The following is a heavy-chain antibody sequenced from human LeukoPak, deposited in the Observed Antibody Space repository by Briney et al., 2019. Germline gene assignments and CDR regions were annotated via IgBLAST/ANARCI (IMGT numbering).Heavy chain of an antibody. CDR1: GYSFTSYW. J-gene: IGHJ5*02. CDR3: ARHDAGRDVPDGSWLSRAEENWFDP. D-gene: IGHD6-13*01. Sequence: GESLKISCKGSGYSFTSYWIGWVRQMPGKGLEWMGIIYPGDSDTRYSPSFQGQVTISADKSISTAYLQWSSLKASDTAMYYCARHDAGRDVPDGSWLSRAEENWFDPWGQGTLVTVSS. CDR2: IYPGDSDT. V-gene: IGHV5-51*01.